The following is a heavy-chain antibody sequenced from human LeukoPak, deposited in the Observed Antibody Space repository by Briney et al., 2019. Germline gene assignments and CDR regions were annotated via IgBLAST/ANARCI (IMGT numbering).Heavy chain of an antibody. V-gene: IGHV4-59*08. Sequence: SETLSLTCTVSGGSISTYYWSWIRQPPGKGLEWIGYIHYSGSTNYNLSLRSRVTISVDTSKNQFSLKLSSATAADTAVYFCARRAINSVMFDYWGQGTLVTVSS. D-gene: IGHD3-16*01. CDR1: GGSISTYY. CDR2: IHYSGST. J-gene: IGHJ4*02. CDR3: ARRAINSVMFDY.